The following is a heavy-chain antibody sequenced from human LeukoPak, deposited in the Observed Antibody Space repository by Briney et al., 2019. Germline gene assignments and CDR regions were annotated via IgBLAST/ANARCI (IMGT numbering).Heavy chain of an antibody. Sequence: ASVKVSCNVSGYTLTELSMHWVRQAPGQGLEWMGWINTNTGNPTYAQGFTGRFVFSLDTSVSTAYLQISSLKAEDTAVYYCARVFRASQWLVLDYWGQGTLVTVSS. CDR2: INTNTGNP. CDR3: ARVFRASQWLVLDY. V-gene: IGHV7-4-1*02. D-gene: IGHD6-19*01. CDR1: GYTLTELS. J-gene: IGHJ4*02.